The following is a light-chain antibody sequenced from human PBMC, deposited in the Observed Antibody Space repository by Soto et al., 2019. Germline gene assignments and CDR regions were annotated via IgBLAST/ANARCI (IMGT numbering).Light chain of an antibody. CDR1: QDISNY. V-gene: IGKV1-33*01. CDR2: DAS. J-gene: IGKJ3*01. CDR3: QQYDNLLSFT. Sequence: DIQMTQSPSSLSASVGDRVTITCQASQDISNYLNWYQQKPGKAPKLLIYDASNLETGVPSRFSGSGSGTDFTFTISSLQPEDIVTYYCQQYDNLLSFTFGPGTKVDIK.